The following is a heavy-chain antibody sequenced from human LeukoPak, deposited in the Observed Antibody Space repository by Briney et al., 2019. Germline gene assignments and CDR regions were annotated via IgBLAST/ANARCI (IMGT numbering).Heavy chain of an antibody. CDR3: ARPAVYCSGSCDDY. Sequence: SETLSLTCTVSGGSISSYYWSWIRQPPGKGLEWIGYIYYSGSTNYNPSLKSRVTISVDTSKNQFSLKLSSVTAADTAVYYCARPAVYCSGSCDDYWGQGTLVTVSS. J-gene: IGHJ4*02. CDR2: IYYSGST. V-gene: IGHV4-59*08. D-gene: IGHD2-15*01. CDR1: GGSISSYY.